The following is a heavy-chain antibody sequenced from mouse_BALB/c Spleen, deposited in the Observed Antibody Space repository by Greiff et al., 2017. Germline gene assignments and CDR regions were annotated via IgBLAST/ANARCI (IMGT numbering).Heavy chain of an antibody. J-gene: IGHJ2*01. CDR2: ISYSGST. V-gene: IGHV3-2*02. D-gene: IGHD2-3*01. Sequence: EVMLVESGPGLVKPSQSLSLTCTVTGYSITSDYAWNWIRQFPGNQLEWMGYISYSGSTSYNPSLKSRISITRDTSKNQFFLQLNSVTTEDTATYYCARGWLPDYWGQGTTLTVSS. CDR3: ARGWLPDY. CDR1: GYSITSDYA.